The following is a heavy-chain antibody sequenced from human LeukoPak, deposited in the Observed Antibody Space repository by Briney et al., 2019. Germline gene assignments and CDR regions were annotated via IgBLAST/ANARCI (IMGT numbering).Heavy chain of an antibody. J-gene: IGHJ1*01. V-gene: IGHV1-18*01. CDR3: ATQQLVRFVLRFQH. Sequence: ASVKVSCKASGYTFTSHSISWVRQAPGQGLEWMGWISAYNGDTKYSQKTQGRVTMTTDASTSTAYMELRSLRSEDTAVYYCATQQLVRFVLRFQHWGQGTLVTVSS. CDR2: ISAYNGDT. CDR1: GYTFTSHS. D-gene: IGHD6-13*01.